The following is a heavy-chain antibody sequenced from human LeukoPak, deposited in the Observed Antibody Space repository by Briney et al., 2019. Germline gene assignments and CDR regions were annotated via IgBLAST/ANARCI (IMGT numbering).Heavy chain of an antibody. CDR3: TTGRQTNIAVDGKGKEWFDP. J-gene: IGHJ5*02. CDR1: GFTFNKAW. D-gene: IGHD6-19*01. V-gene: IGHV3-15*01. Sequence: GGSLRLSCVASGFTFNKAWMSWVRQAPGKGLEWVGRIKSKTDGGTTDYAATVKDRFTISRDDSKNTVSLQMNSLKAEDTAVYYCTTGRQTNIAVDGKGKEWFDPWAREPWSPSPQ. CDR2: IKSKTDGGTT.